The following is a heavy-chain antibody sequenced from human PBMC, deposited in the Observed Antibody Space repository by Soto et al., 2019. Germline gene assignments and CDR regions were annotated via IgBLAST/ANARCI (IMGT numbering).Heavy chain of an antibody. CDR3: ARSYYGDYYFDY. CDR2: INHSRST. V-gene: IGHV4-34*01. D-gene: IGHD4-17*01. J-gene: IGHJ4*02. CDR1: GGSFSGYY. Sequence: SETLSLTCAVYGGSFSGYYWSWIRQPPGKGLEWIGEINHSRSTNYNPSLKSRVTISVDTSKNQFSLKLSSVTAADTAVYYCARSYYGDYYFDYWGQGTLVTVSS.